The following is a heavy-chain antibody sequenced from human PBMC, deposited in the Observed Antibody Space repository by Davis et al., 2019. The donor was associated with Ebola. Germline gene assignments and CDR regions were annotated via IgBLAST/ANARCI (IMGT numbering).Heavy chain of an antibody. D-gene: IGHD3-10*01. CDR2: INPNSGGT. CDR1: GYTFTSYY. CDR3: ARSVGLDAFDI. Sequence: AASVKVSCKASGYTFTSYYMHWVRQAPGQGLEWMGWINPNSGGTNYAQKFQGWVTMTRDTSISTAYMELSRLRSDDTAVYYCARSVGLDAFDIWGQGTMVTVSS. V-gene: IGHV1-2*04. J-gene: IGHJ3*02.